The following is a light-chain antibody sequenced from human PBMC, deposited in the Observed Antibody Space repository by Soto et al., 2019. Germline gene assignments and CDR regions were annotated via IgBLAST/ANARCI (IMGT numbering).Light chain of an antibody. CDR2: EVS. V-gene: IGLV2-8*01. J-gene: IGLJ1*01. Sequence: ALTQPPSASGSPGQSVTISCAGTSSDVGGYNYVSWYQQYPGKVPKLMIYEVSERPSGVPDRFSGSKSGNTAFLTVSGLQAADEAEYFCVSYKTDDTFVFGTGTRSPS. CDR3: VSYKTDDTFV. CDR1: SSDVGGYNY.